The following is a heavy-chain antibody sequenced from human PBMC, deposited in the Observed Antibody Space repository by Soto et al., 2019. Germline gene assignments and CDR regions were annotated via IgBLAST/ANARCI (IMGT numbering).Heavy chain of an antibody. CDR3: ARGRRVATIFDY. Sequence: QVQLQQWGAGLLKPSETLSLTCAVYGGSFSGYYWSWIRQPPGKGLEWIGEINHSGSTNYNPSLKSRVTMSVDTSKNQFSLKLSSVTAADTAVYYCARGRRVATIFDYWGQGTLVTVSS. J-gene: IGHJ4*02. CDR1: GGSFSGYY. D-gene: IGHD5-12*01. CDR2: INHSGST. V-gene: IGHV4-34*01.